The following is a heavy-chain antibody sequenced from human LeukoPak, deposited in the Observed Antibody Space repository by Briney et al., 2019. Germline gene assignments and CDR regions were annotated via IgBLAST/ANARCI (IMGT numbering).Heavy chain of an antibody. CDR3: AKGYDFWSCYYIGNWFDP. J-gene: IGHJ5*02. CDR2: IYYSGST. D-gene: IGHD3-3*01. V-gene: IGHV4-59*11. Sequence: SETLSLTCTVSGGSISSHYWSWIRQPPGKGLEWIGYIYYSGSTNYNPSLKSRVTISVDTSKNQFSLKLSSVTAADTAVYYCAKGYDFWSCYYIGNWFDPWGQGTLVTVSS. CDR1: GGSISSHY.